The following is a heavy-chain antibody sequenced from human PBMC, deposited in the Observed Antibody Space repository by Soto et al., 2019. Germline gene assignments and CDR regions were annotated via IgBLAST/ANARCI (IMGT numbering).Heavy chain of an antibody. CDR1: GFTFSSYS. Sequence: EVQLVESGGGLVKPGGSLRLSCAASGFTFSSYSMNWVRQAPGKGLGWVSSISSSSSYIYYADSVKGRFTISSDNAKNSLYLQRNSLRAEDTAVYYCARDEFLADRPNIYWGQGNLVTVSS. D-gene: IGHD6-6*01. J-gene: IGHJ4*02. V-gene: IGHV3-21*01. CDR3: ARDEFLADRPNIY. CDR2: ISSSSSYI.